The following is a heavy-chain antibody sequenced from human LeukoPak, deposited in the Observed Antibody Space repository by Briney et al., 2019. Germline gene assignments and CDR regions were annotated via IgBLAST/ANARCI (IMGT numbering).Heavy chain of an antibody. Sequence: PGGPLRLSCAASGFTFSSYAMSWVRQAPGKGLEWVSAISGSGGSTYYADSVKGRFTISRDNSKNTLYLQMNSLRAEDTAVYYCANGGPVYGDYHYHWFDPWGQGTLVTVSS. CDR3: ANGGPVYGDYHYHWFDP. CDR2: ISGSGGST. D-gene: IGHD4-17*01. CDR1: GFTFSSYA. V-gene: IGHV3-23*01. J-gene: IGHJ5*02.